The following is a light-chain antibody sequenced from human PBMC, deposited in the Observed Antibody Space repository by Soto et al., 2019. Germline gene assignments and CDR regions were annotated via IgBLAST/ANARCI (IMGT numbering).Light chain of an antibody. CDR1: SSDIGAYNY. Sequence: LTEPGAGSGCRCRWTTNSCPGSSSDIGAYNYVSWYQQHHPGEAPKVIIYDVSHRPAGASNRFSGSKSGNTASLTISGLQTEDEADYFCCSYTSATTYVFGTGTKVTVL. V-gene: IGLV2-14*03. CDR2: DVS. J-gene: IGLJ1*01. CDR3: CSYTSATTYV.